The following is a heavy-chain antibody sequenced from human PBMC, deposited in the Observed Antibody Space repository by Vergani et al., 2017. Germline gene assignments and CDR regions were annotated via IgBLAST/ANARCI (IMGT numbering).Heavy chain of an antibody. CDR1: GFTFSSYE. D-gene: IGHD6-19*01. V-gene: IGHV3-48*03. CDR3: ARVIMAGYDAFDI. CDR2: ISSSGSTI. Sequence: EVQLVESGGGLVQPGGSLRLSYAASGFTFSSYEMNWVRQAPGKGLEWVSYISSSGSTIYYADSVKGRFTISRDNAKNSLYLQMNSLRAEDTAVYYCARVIMAGYDAFDIWGQGTMVTVSS. J-gene: IGHJ3*02.